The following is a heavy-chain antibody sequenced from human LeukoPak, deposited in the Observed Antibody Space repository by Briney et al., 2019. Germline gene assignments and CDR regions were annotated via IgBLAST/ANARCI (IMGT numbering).Heavy chain of an antibody. CDR2: INPNSGGT. CDR1: GYTFTGYY. J-gene: IGHJ4*02. Sequence: ASVKVSCKASGYTFTGYYMHWVRQAPGQGLEWMGWINPNSGGTNYAQKFQGRVTMTRDTSISTAYMELSRLRSDDTAVYYCARELSSGTYAYYLDYWGQGTLVTVSS. V-gene: IGHV1-2*02. CDR3: ARELSSGTYAYYLDY. D-gene: IGHD3-10*01.